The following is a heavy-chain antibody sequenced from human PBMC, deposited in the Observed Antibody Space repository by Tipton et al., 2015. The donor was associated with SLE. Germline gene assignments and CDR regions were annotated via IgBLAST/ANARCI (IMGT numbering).Heavy chain of an antibody. D-gene: IGHD5-24*01. V-gene: IGHV4-59*12. CDR2: IHYSGST. CDR1: GGSMSFYY. J-gene: IGHJ4*02. Sequence: LRLSCTVSGGSMSFYYWSWIRQPPGKGLEWIGNIHYSGSTDYNPSLKSRVTISIDRSKNQFSLKLSSVTAADTAVYYCARDSGDGYTFDYWGQGTLVTVSS. CDR3: ARDSGDGYTFDY.